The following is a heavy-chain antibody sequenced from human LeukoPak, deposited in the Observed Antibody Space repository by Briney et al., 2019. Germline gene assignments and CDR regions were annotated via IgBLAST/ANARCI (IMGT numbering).Heavy chain of an antibody. Sequence: PSETLSLTCTVSGDSISPYYWGWIRQPPGKGLEWIGYIYYSGDTTYNPSLKSRVTKSVDTSKNQFSLKLSSVTAADTAVYYCARDKQPGDYWGQGALVTVSS. J-gene: IGHJ4*02. CDR3: ARDKQPGDY. D-gene: IGHD1-1*01. CDR1: GDSISPYY. V-gene: IGHV4-59*01. CDR2: IYYSGDT.